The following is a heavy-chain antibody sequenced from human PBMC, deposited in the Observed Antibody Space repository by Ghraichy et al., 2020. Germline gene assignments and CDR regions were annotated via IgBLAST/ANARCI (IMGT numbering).Heavy chain of an antibody. D-gene: IGHD3-22*01. CDR2: ISSSSSTM. Sequence: GGSLRLSCAASGFTFSTYSMNWVRQAPGKGLEWVSYISSSSSTMYYADSVKGRFTISRDNAKNSLYLQMNSLRAEDTAVYYCAPDYYDNSGHPLSSFDIWGQWTMVTVSS. CDR3: APDYYDNSGHPLSSFDI. CDR1: GFTFSTYS. V-gene: IGHV3-48*01. J-gene: IGHJ3*02.